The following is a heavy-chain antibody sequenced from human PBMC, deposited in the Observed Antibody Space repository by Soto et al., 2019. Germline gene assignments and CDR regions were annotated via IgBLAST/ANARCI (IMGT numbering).Heavy chain of an antibody. D-gene: IGHD4-17*01. CDR2: IYYSGST. CDR1: GGSISSGGYY. Sequence: QVQLQESGPGLVKPSQTLSLTCTVSGGSISSGGYYWSWIRQHPGKGLEWIGYIYYSGSTYYNPSLKSRVTIPVDTSKNQFSLKLSSVTAADTAVYYCARGGSGGRGLRNNWFDPWGQGTLVTVSS. V-gene: IGHV4-31*03. CDR3: ARGGSGGRGLRNNWFDP. J-gene: IGHJ5*02.